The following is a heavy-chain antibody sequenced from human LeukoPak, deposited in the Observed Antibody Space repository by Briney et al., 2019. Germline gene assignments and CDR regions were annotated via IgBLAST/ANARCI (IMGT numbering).Heavy chain of an antibody. J-gene: IGHJ5*02. CDR2: ISAYSGNT. V-gene: IGHV1-18*01. CDR3: ATSGIAGENDWFDP. D-gene: IGHD6-13*01. Sequence: ASVKVSCKASGYTFTSYVISWVRQAPGQGLEWVGWISAYSGNTNYAQKLQGRVTMTTDTSTSTAYMELRSLRSDDTAVYYCATSGIAGENDWFDPWGQGTLVTVSS. CDR1: GYTFTSYV.